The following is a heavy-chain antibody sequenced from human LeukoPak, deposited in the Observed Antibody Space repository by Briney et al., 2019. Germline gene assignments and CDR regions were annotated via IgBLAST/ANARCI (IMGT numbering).Heavy chain of an antibody. CDR3: ARGADCSSTSCYAEDDY. J-gene: IGHJ4*02. CDR1: GFSLSGYW. V-gene: IGHV3-74*03. D-gene: IGHD2-2*01. Sequence: PGGSLRLSCAASGFSLSGYWMHWVRQIPGKGLMWVARIGSDGSGTTYADPVKGRFTISRDNSKNTLYLQMNSLRAEDTAVYYCARGADCSSTSCYAEDDYWGQGTLVTVSS. CDR2: IGSDGSGT.